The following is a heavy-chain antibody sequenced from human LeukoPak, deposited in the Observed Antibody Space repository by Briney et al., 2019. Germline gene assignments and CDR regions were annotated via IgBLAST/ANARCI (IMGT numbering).Heavy chain of an antibody. CDR2: MNPNSGNT. CDR3: ARVGSSGWWYNWFDP. CDR1: GYTFTSYD. Sequence: ASVKVSCKASGYTFTSYDINWVRQATEQGLEWMGWMNPNSGNTGYAQKFQGRVTMTRNTSISTAYMELSSLRSEDTAVYYCARVGSSGWWYNWFDPWGQGTLVTVSS. J-gene: IGHJ5*02. D-gene: IGHD6-19*01. V-gene: IGHV1-8*01.